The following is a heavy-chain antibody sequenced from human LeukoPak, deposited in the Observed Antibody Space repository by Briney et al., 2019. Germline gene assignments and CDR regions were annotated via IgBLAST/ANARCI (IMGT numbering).Heavy chain of an antibody. J-gene: IGHJ4*02. CDR2: INPNSGGT. V-gene: IGHV1-2*02. D-gene: IGHD6-19*01. CDR1: GYTFTGYY. Sequence: GASVKVSCKASGYTFTGYYMHWVRQAPGQGLKWMGWINPNSGGTNYAQKFQGRVTMTRDTSISTAYMELSRLRSDDTAVYYCARVSELGIAVAGTAYWGQGTLVTVSS. CDR3: ARVSELGIAVAGTAY.